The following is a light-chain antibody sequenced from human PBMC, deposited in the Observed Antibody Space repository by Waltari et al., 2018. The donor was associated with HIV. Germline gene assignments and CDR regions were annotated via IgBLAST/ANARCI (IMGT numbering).Light chain of an antibody. J-gene: IGKJ4*01. V-gene: IGKV3-15*01. CDR3: QQYYDWPLT. Sequence: ETLMTQSPDTLSVSPGERVTLSCWASQSVSTNLTWYQQKPGQAPRLLIYDASTRATGISARFSGSRSGTEFTLTISSLQSEDFAVYYCQQYYDWPLTFGGGTKVEI. CDR1: QSVSTN. CDR2: DAS.